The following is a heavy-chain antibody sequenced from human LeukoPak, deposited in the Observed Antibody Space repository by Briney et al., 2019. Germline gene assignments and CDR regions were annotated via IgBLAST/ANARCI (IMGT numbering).Heavy chain of an antibody. Sequence: PGRSLRLSCAASGFTFSSYGMHRVRQAPGKGLEWVALIKYDGSNDYYADSVKGRFTISRDNSKNTLYLQMNSLRTEDTAVYYCAKDLTRGEIGIVVRGPVDWGQGTLVTVSS. CDR1: GFTFSSYG. D-gene: IGHD2-2*01. CDR2: IKYDGSND. J-gene: IGHJ4*02. CDR3: AKDLTRGEIGIVVRGPVD. V-gene: IGHV3-30*18.